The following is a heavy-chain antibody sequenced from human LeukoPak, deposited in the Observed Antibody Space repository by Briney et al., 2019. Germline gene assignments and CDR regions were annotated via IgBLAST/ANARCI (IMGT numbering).Heavy chain of an antibody. CDR1: GFPFSSYV. J-gene: IGHJ4*02. Sequence: PGGSLRLSCAASGFPFSSYVMHWVRQAPGKGLEWVSFTSYDGSNKYYADSVKGRFTISRDNAKNSLYLQMNSLRAEDTAVYYCARRGTSRSSYYFDYWGQGTLVTVSS. CDR3: ARRGTSRSSYYFDY. CDR2: TSYDGSNK. V-gene: IGHV3-30-3*01.